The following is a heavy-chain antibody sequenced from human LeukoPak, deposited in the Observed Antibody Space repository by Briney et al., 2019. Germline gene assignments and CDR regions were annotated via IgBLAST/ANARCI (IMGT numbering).Heavy chain of an antibody. V-gene: IGHV4-30-4*01. D-gene: IGHD3-16*01. CDR2: IYYSGST. CDR3: ARSGPTLTLPYFDY. CDR1: GGSISSGDYY. Sequence: SQTLSLTCTVSGGSISSGDYYWSWIRQPPGKGLEWIGYIYYSGSTYYNPSLKSRVTISVDTSKNQFSLKLSSVTAADTAVYYCARSGPTLTLPYFDYWGQGTLATVSS. J-gene: IGHJ4*02.